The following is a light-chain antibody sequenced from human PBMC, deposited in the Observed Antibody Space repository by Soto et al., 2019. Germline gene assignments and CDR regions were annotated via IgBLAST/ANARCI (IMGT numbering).Light chain of an antibody. CDR2: EVN. CDR1: SXXXGGYKY. CDR3: SSYSSNNILSYV. V-gene: IGLV2-14*03. Sequence: QSVLTQPASVSGAPGQSITISCTGTSXXXGGYKYVSWYQQRPGTAPKLIMFEVNNRPSGVSDRFSGSRSANTASLTISGLQAQDEADYYCSSYSSNNILSYVFGTGTKLTVL. J-gene: IGLJ1*01.